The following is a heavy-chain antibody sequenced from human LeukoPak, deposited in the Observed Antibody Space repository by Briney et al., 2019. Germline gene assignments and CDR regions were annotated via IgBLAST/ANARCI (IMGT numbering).Heavy chain of an antibody. CDR2: IYYSGST. V-gene: IGHV4-59*01. CDR1: GGSISSYY. D-gene: IGHD6-6*01. CDR3: ARASRRRSSRFYFDY. Sequence: PSETLSLTCTVSGGSISSYYWSWIRQPPGKGLEWIGYIYYSGSTNYNPSLKSRVTISVDTSKNQFSLKLSSVTAADTAVYYCARASRRRSSRFYFDYWGREPWSPSPQ. J-gene: IGHJ4*02.